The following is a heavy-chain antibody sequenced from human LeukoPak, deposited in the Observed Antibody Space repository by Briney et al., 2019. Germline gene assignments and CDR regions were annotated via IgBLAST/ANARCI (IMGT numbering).Heavy chain of an antibody. J-gene: IGHJ4*02. D-gene: IGHD5-18*01. V-gene: IGHV3-7*01. CDR3: ARDLAYSRLDY. CDR2: INPDGNKK. Sequence: GGSLRLSCAVSGLTFSSSWMDWVRQAPGKGLEWVASINPDGNKKYSADSVKGRFTISRDSAENSLYLQMNSLRVEDTAFYYCARDLAYSRLDYWGQGMLVTVSS. CDR1: GLTFSSSW.